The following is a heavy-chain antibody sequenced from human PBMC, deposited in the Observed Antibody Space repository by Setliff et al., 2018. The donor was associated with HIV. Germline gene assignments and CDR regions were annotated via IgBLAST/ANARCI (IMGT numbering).Heavy chain of an antibody. CDR3: AREKETCPGGDCWKNAFDV. CDR1: GGSFSTYA. D-gene: IGHD2-21*02. J-gene: IGHJ3*01. V-gene: IGHV1-69*13. Sequence: ASVKVSCKASGGSFSTYAITWVRQAPGQGLEWMGGIIPIFGTANYALNFQDRVTITADESTSTAYMELSSLRSEDTAVYYCAREKETCPGGDCWKNAFDVWGQGTMVTVSS. CDR2: IIPIFGTA.